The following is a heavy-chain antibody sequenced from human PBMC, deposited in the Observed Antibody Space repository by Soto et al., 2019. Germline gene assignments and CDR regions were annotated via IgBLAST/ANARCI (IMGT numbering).Heavy chain of an antibody. V-gene: IGHV3-23*01. CDR1: GFTFYNYA. J-gene: IGHJ4*02. CDR2: ICGSGGSK. Sequence: GGSLRLSCAASGFTFYNYAMSWVRQAPGKGLEWGSTICGSGGSKYYAASVKGRFTISREYSKNTLYLQMNSLRAEDTAVYYCAKDLSTIFGVVTNWGQGTLVTVSS. D-gene: IGHD3-3*01. CDR3: AKDLSTIFGVVTN.